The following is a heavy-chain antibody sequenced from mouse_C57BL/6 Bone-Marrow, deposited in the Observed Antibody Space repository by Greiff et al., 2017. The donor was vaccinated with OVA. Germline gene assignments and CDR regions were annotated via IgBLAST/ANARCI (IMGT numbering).Heavy chain of an antibody. CDR1: GYTFTSYW. CDR3: ARPVVRNYYAIDD. D-gene: IGHD1-1*01. J-gene: IGHJ4*01. V-gene: IGHV1-72*01. CDR2: IEPNSGGT. Sequence: QVQLQQPGAELVKPGASVKLSCKASGYTFTSYWMHWVKQRPGRGLEWIGRIEPNSGGTKYNEKFKGKATLTVDKPSSTAYMQLSSLTSDESAVYYCARPVVRNYYAIDDWGQGTSVTVSS.